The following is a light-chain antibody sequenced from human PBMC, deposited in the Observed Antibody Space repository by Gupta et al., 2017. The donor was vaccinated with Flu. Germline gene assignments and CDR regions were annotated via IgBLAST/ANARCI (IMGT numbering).Light chain of an antibody. J-gene: IGLJ2*01. CDR1: SSDVGAFNY. CDR3: SSYTSRSSVV. V-gene: IGLV2-14*01. Sequence: QSALTQPASVSGSPGQSITISCTGTSSDVGAFNYVSWYQQHPHKAPKLMIYEVNNRPSGVSHRFSGSKSGNTASLTISGLQAEDEADYYCSSYTSRSSVVFGGGTTLTVL. CDR2: EVN.